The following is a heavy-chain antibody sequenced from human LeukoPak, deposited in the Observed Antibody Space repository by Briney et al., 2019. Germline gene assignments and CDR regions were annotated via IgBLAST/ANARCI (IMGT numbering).Heavy chain of an antibody. Sequence: GESLKISCKGSGYSFTNYWFDWVRQVPGKGLEWMGIIYPGDSDTRYSPSFRGQVTISVDKSINTAYLQWNSLQASDTAMYYCARRTSARHWFDPWGQGTLVTVSS. CDR3: ARRTSARHWFDP. V-gene: IGHV5-51*01. CDR1: GYSFTNYW. CDR2: IYPGDSDT. J-gene: IGHJ5*02.